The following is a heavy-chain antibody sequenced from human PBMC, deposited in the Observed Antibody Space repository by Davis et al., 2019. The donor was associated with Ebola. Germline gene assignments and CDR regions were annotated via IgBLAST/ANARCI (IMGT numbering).Heavy chain of an antibody. CDR3: ARDLLREVGASDY. CDR2: INTNTGNP. Sequence: AASVKVSCKASGFTFSNYAMNWVRQAPGQGLEWMGWINTNTGNPTYAQGFTGRFVFSLDTSVSTAYLQISSLKAEDTAVYYCARDLLREVGASDYWGQGTLVTVSS. J-gene: IGHJ4*02. V-gene: IGHV7-4-1*02. D-gene: IGHD1-26*01. CDR1: GFTFSNYA.